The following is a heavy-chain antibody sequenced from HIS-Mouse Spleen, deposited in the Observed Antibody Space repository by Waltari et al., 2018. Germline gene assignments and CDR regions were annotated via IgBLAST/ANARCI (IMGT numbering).Heavy chain of an antibody. V-gene: IGHV4-34*01. CDR3: ARGGVGSGSYRNWFDP. CDR2: INHSGST. Sequence: QVQLQQWGAGLLKPSETLSLTCAVYGGSFSGYYWRWIRQPPGKGLEWIGEINHSGSTNYNPSLKSRVTISVDTSKNQFSLKLSSVTAADTAVYYCARGGVGSGSYRNWFDPWGQGTLVTVSS. J-gene: IGHJ5*02. CDR1: GGSFSGYY. D-gene: IGHD3-10*01.